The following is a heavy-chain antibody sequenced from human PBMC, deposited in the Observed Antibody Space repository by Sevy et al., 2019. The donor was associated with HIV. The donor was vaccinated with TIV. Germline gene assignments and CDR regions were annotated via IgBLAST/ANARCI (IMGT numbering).Heavy chain of an antibody. V-gene: IGHV4-59*01. J-gene: IGHJ4*02. D-gene: IGHD6-13*01. CDR2: IYYTGSS. CDR3: ARGGPNQQQLDYFDS. Sequence: SETLSLTCTVSGISISNYYWTWIRQPPGKGLEWIGSIYYTGSSDSNPSLKSRVTTSVDTSKNQFSLKLSSVTAADTAIYYCARGGPNQQQLDYFDSWGQGILVTISS. CDR1: GISISNYY.